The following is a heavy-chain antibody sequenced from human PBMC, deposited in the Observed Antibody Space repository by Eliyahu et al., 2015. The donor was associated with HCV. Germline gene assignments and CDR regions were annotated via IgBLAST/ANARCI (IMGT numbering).Heavy chain of an antibody. V-gene: IGHV4-4*07. CDR1: GASISSYS. CDR3: ARGQIWRGGVRRYYYPMDV. CDR2: LYTNGST. Sequence: QVQLQESGPRLVNPSETLSLSCTVSGASISSYSWIWIRKPAGKPLEWIGQLYTNGSTNHNPSLRSRVTMSVDTSNNQLSLSVRSVTAADTAVYYCARGQIWRGGVRRYYYPMDVWGQGTTVTVSS. J-gene: IGHJ6*02. D-gene: IGHD2-8*02.